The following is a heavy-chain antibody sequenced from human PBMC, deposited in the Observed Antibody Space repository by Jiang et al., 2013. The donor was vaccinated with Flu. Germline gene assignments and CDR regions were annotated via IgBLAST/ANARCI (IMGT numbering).Heavy chain of an antibody. CDR2: ISPSTGTT. J-gene: IGHJ4*02. Sequence: GASVKVSCKASGYTFINYYIEWVRQAPGQGFEWMGIISPSTGTTTYTQKFQGRVTMTRDTSTNTVYMELSSLRSDDTAVYFCARDLGTTAVTGLDYWGQGTLVTVSS. D-gene: IGHD6-19*01. V-gene: IGHV1-46*01. CDR3: ARDLGTTAVTGLDY. CDR1: GYTFINYY.